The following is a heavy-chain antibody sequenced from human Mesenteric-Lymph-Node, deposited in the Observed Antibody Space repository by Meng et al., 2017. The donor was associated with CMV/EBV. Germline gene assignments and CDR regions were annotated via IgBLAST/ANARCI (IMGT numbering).Heavy chain of an antibody. CDR3: ARRGMDRLYYFDY. D-gene: IGHD6-13*01. CDR2: IYYSGST. CDR1: GGSISSYY. Sequence: GSLRLSCTVAGGSISSYYWSWLRQPPGKGLEWIGYIYYSGSTNYNPSLKSRVTISVDTSKNQFSLKLSSVTAADTAVYYCARRGMDRLYYFDYWGQGTLVTVSS. J-gene: IGHJ4*02. V-gene: IGHV4-59*01.